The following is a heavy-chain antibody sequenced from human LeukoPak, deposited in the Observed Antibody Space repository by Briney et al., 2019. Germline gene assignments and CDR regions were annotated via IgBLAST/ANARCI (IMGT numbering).Heavy chain of an antibody. Sequence: SETLSLTCTVSGGSISSGGYYWSWVRQHPGTGLEWIGYIYYSGSTYYNPSLQSRVTISVDTSKNQFSLKLSSVTAADTAVYYCASLVVPAARRRNDAFDIWGQGTMVTVSS. D-gene: IGHD2-2*01. J-gene: IGHJ3*02. CDR2: IYYSGST. CDR1: GGSISSGGYY. CDR3: ASLVVPAARRRNDAFDI. V-gene: IGHV4-31*03.